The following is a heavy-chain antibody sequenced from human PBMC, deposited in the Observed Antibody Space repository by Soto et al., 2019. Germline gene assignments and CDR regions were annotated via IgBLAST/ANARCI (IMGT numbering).Heavy chain of an antibody. V-gene: IGHV3-72*01. CDR1: GFTFSDHY. J-gene: IGHJ4*02. D-gene: IGHD3-22*01. CDR2: TRNKANSYTT. Sequence: GGSLRLSCAASGFTFSDHYMDWVRQAPGKGLEWVGRTRNKANSYTTEYAASVKGRFTISRDDSKNSLYLQMNSLKTEDTAVYSCATSQDYDISGYPNGFDYWGQVTLVTVSS. CDR3: ATSQDYDISGYPNGFDY.